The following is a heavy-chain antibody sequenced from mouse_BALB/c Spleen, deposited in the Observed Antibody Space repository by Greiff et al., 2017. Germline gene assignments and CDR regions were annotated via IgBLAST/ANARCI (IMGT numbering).Heavy chain of an antibody. Sequence: DVKLVESGGGLVQPGGSRKLSCAASGFTFSSFGMHWVRQAPEKGLEWVAYISSGSSTIYYADTVKGRFTISRDNPKNTLFLQMTSLRSEDTAMYYCARYHYAMDYWGQGTTLTVSS. CDR1: GFTFSSFG. J-gene: IGHJ2*01. CDR2: ISSGSSTI. CDR3: ARYHYAMDY. D-gene: IGHD1-1*02. V-gene: IGHV5-17*02.